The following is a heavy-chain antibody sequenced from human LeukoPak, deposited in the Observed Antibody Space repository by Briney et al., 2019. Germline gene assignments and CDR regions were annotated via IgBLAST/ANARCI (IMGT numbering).Heavy chain of an antibody. J-gene: IGHJ5*02. D-gene: IGHD3-3*01. Sequence: GGSLRLSCAASGFTVSSNYMSWVRQAPGKGLEWVSVIYNGGSTYYADSVKGRFTISRDNSKNTLYLQMNSLRAEDTAVYYCATPVGARITIFGVVTTWGQGTLVTVSS. CDR3: ATPVGARITIFGVVTT. V-gene: IGHV3-66*04. CDR1: GFTVSSNY. CDR2: IYNGGST.